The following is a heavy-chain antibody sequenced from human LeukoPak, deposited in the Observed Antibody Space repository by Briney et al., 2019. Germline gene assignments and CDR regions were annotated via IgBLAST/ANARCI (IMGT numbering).Heavy chain of an antibody. V-gene: IGHV3-74*01. D-gene: IGHD3-10*01. CDR3: AGGSTLDRGLVYY. CDR1: GFTFSSYW. Sequence: PGGSLSLSFAVSGFTFSSYWMHWVRQAPGKGLVWLSRISGDESSTSYADSVKGRFTISRDNAKNTLFLQMNSLRAEDTAVYYCAGGSTLDRGLVYYWGQGALVTVST. CDR2: ISGDESST. J-gene: IGHJ4*02.